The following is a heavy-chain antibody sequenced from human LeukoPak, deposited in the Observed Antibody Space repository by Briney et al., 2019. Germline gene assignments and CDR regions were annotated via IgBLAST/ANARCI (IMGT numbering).Heavy chain of an antibody. CDR1: GFTFSSYW. CDR2: ISGSGGST. V-gene: IGHV3-23*01. J-gene: IGHJ3*02. CDR3: AKERYIVGATLGAFDI. D-gene: IGHD1-26*01. Sequence: PGGSLRLSCAASGFTFSSYWMSWVRQAPGKGLEWVSAISGSGGSTYYADSVKGRFTISRDNSKNTLYLQMNSLRAEDTAVYYCAKERYIVGATLGAFDIWGQGTMVTVSS.